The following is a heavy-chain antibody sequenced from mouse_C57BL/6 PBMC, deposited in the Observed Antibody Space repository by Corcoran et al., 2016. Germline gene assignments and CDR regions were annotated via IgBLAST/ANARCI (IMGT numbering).Heavy chain of an antibody. CDR3: ASYYGSLYYAMDY. CDR1: GYTFTTYG. D-gene: IGHD1-1*01. CDR2: INTYSGVP. V-gene: IGHV9-3*01. Sequence: QIQLVQSGPELKKPGETVKISCKASGYTFTTYGMSWVKQAPGKGLKWMGWINTYSGVPTYADDFKGRFAFSLETSASTAYLQINNLKNEDTATYFCASYYGSLYYAMDYWGQGTSVTVSS. J-gene: IGHJ4*01.